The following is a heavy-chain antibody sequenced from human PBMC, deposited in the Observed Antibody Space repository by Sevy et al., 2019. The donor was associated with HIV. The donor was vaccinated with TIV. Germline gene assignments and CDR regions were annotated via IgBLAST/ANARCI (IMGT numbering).Heavy chain of an antibody. V-gene: IGHV3-7*01. CDR1: GFTFGDFA. CDR2: IKQDGSEK. CDR3: ARVGRAAAVSY. D-gene: IGHD6-13*01. J-gene: IGHJ4*02. Sequence: GGSLRLSCTTSGFTFGDFAMSWVRQAPGKGLEWVANIKQDGSEKYYVDSVKGRFTISRDNAKNSLYLQMNSLRAEDTAVYYCARVGRAAAVSYWGQGTLVTVSS.